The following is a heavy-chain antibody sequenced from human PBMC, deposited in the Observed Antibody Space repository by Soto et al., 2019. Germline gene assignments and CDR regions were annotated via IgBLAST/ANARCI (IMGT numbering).Heavy chain of an antibody. D-gene: IGHD2-15*01. CDR3: ALTNCGGSCYSGYYYYGMDV. CDR2: TYYRSKWYN. V-gene: IGHV6-1*01. Sequence: SETLSLTCAISGDSVSSNSAAWNWIRQSPSRGLEWLGRTYYRSKWYNDYAVSVKSRITINPDTSKNQFSLQLNSVTPEDTAVYYCALTNCGGSCYSGYYYYGMDVWGQGTTVTVSS. J-gene: IGHJ6*02. CDR1: GDSVSSNSAA.